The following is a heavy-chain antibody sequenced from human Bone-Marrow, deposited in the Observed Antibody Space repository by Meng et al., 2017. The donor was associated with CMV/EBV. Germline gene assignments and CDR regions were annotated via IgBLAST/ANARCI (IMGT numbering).Heavy chain of an antibody. CDR1: GFTFSSYW. D-gene: IGHD6-19*01. V-gene: IGHV3-74*01. CDR2: ITSDGNSI. Sequence: GESLKISCAASGFTFSSYWMSWVRQAPGKGLVWVSRITSDGNSIIYADSVKGRFTISRDNAKNTVYLQMNSLTVEDTAVYYCTRGFMRSSGWYQLYYYYGMDVWGRGTTVTVSS. CDR3: TRGFMRSSGWYQLYYYYGMDV. J-gene: IGHJ6*02.